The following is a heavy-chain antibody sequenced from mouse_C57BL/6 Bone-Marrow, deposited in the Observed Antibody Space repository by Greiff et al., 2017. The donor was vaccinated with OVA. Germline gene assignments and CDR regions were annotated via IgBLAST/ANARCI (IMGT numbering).Heavy chain of an antibody. CDR2: ISYDGSN. CDR3: AREDDYDPYCFDY. D-gene: IGHD2-4*01. Sequence: ESGPGLVKPSQSLSLTCSVTGYSITSGYYWNWIRQFPGNKLGWMGYISYDGSNNYNPSLKNRISITRDTSKNQFVLTLNSVTTEDTATYYCAREDDYDPYCFDYWGQGTTLTVSS. CDR1: GYSITSGYY. J-gene: IGHJ2*01. V-gene: IGHV3-6*01.